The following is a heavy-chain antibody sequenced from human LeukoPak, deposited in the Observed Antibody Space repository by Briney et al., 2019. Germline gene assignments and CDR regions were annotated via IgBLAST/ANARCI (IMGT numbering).Heavy chain of an antibody. Sequence: HPGGSLRLSCAASGFTVSSNYMSWVRQAPGKGLEWVSVIYSGGSTYYADSVKGRFTISRDNSKNTLYLQMNSLRAEDTAVYYCAKDTFSGSYFGSWGQGTLVTVSP. J-gene: IGHJ4*02. CDR3: AKDTFSGSYFGS. D-gene: IGHD1-26*01. CDR2: IYSGGST. V-gene: IGHV3-66*01. CDR1: GFTVSSNY.